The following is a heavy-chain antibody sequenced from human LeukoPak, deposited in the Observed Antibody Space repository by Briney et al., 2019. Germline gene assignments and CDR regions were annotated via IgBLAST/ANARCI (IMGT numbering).Heavy chain of an antibody. Sequence: GGSLRLSCAPSGFTFSSYAMSWVRQAPGKGLEWVSAISGSGGSTYYADSVKGRFTISRDNSKDTLYLQMNSLRAEDTAVYYCAKGEGGSYYVYLGYWGQGTLVTVSS. J-gene: IGHJ4*02. D-gene: IGHD1-26*01. CDR3: AKGEGGSYYVYLGY. V-gene: IGHV3-23*01. CDR1: GFTFSSYA. CDR2: ISGSGGST.